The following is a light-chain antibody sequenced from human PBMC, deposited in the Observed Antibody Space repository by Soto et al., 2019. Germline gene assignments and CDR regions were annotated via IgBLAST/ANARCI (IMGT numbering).Light chain of an antibody. Sequence: QSVLTQPPSASGTPGQRCTISCSGSSANIGSNTVNWYQQLPGTAPQLLIYNNNQRPSGVPDRFSGSKSGASASLAISGLQSEDEADYYCAAWDDSLNGVVFGGGTKLTVL. CDR1: SANIGSNT. CDR3: AAWDDSLNGVV. CDR2: NNN. J-gene: IGLJ2*01. V-gene: IGLV1-44*01.